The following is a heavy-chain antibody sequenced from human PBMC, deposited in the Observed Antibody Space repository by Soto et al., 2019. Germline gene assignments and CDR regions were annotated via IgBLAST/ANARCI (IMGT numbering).Heavy chain of an antibody. V-gene: IGHV1-3*01. CDR3: ASPYYYDSSGYYYVDAFDI. J-gene: IGHJ3*02. CDR2: INAGNGNT. D-gene: IGHD3-22*01. CDR1: GYTFTIYA. Sequence: ASVKVSCKASGYTFTIYAMHCVLQAPVQRLEWMGWINAGNGNTKYSQKFQGRVTITRDTSASTAYMELSSLRSEDTAVYYCASPYYYDSSGYYYVDAFDIWGQGTMVTVSS.